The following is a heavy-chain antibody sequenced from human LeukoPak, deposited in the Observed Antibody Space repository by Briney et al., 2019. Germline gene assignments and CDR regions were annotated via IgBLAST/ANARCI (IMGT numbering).Heavy chain of an antibody. V-gene: IGHV3-7*04. D-gene: IGHD1-26*01. Sequence: GGSLRLSCAASGFTFSSYWMNWVRQAPGKGLEWVANIKQDGSEKYYVDSVKGRFTISRDNAKNSLYLQMNSLRAEDTALYYCARGYFDSTWFDPWGQGTLVTVTS. J-gene: IGHJ5*02. CDR1: GFTFSSYW. CDR3: ARGYFDSTWFDP. CDR2: IKQDGSEK.